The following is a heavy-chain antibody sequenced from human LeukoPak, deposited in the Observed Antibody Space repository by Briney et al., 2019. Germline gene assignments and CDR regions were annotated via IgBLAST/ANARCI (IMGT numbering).Heavy chain of an antibody. V-gene: IGHV3-74*01. J-gene: IGHJ4*02. CDR2: IKYDASST. D-gene: IGHD1-26*01. CDR1: GFTFSSHW. Sequence: GGSLRLSCADSGFTFSSHWMHWVRQAPGKGLVWVSRIKYDASSTSYADSVKGRFTISRDNAKNTLYLQMNSLRAEDTAVYYCARGATYAYYQDYWGQGNMVTVSS. CDR3: ARGATYAYYQDY.